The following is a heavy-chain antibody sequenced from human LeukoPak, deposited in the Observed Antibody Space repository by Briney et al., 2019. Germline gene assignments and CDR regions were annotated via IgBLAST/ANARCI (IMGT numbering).Heavy chain of an antibody. V-gene: IGHV3-48*01. CDR2: ISSSSRTI. J-gene: IGHJ6*02. CDR3: ARSRFGELYYYYGMDV. Sequence: PGGSLRLSCVASGFTFSSYNMNWVRQAPGKGLEWVSYISSSSRTIGYADSVKGRFTISRDNAKNSLYLQMNSLRAEDTAVYYCARSRFGELYYYYGMDVWGQGTTVTVSS. D-gene: IGHD3-10*02. CDR1: GFTFSSYN.